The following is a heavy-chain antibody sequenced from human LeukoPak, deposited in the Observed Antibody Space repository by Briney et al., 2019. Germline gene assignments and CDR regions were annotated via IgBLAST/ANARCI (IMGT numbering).Heavy chain of an antibody. CDR1: GFTFSSYG. CDR2: IWYDGSNK. V-gene: IGHV3-33*01. CDR3: ARVNAQRYCSSTSCQNWFDP. Sequence: GRSLRLSCAASGFTFSSYGMHWVRQAPGKGLEWVAVIWYDGSNKYYADPVKGRFTISRDNSKNTLYLQMNSLRAGDTAVYYCARVNAQRYCSSTSCQNWFDPWGQGTLVTVSS. J-gene: IGHJ5*02. D-gene: IGHD2-2*01.